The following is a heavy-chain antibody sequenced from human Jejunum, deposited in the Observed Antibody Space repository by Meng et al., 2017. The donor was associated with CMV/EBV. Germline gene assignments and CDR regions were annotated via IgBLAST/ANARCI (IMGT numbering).Heavy chain of an antibody. V-gene: IGHV4-39*07. Sequence: ISNGDYYWGWVRQPPGEGLEWIASIYYSGSTYYNASLKSRVTMSVDTSKNQFSLKLSSVTAADTALYFCARAPFNYYDSSAYPPDSWGQGTLVTVSS. CDR3: ARAPFNYYDSSAYPPDS. CDR1: ISNGDYY. D-gene: IGHD3-22*01. CDR2: IYYSGST. J-gene: IGHJ4*02.